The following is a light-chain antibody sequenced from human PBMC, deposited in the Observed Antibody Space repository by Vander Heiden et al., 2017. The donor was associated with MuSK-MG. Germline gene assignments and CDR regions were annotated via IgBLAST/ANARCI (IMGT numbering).Light chain of an antibody. V-gene: IGKV1-9*01. J-gene: IGKJ1*01. CDR2: AAS. CDR1: QGISSY. Sequence: DIQSTQFPSFLSASVGDRVTTTCRVSQGISSYLAWYQQKPGKAPKLLIYAASTLQSGVPSRFSGSGSGTEFTLTISSLQPEDFATYYCQQLNSYPWTFGQGTKVEIK. CDR3: QQLNSYPWT.